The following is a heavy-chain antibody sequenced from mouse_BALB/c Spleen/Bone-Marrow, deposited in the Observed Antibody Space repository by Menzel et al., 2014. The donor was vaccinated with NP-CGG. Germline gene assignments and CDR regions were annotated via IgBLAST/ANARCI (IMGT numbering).Heavy chain of an antibody. Sequence: VQLQQSGGGLVQPGGSLKLSCAASGFDFSRYWMSWVRQAPGKGLEWIREINPDSSTKNYTPSLKDKFIISRDNAKNTLYLQMSKVRSEDTALYYCARLNYYGNLFVWGAGTTVTVSS. V-gene: IGHV4-1*02. CDR3: ARLNYYGNLFV. J-gene: IGHJ1*01. D-gene: IGHD1-1*01. CDR2: INPDSSTK. CDR1: GFDFSRYW.